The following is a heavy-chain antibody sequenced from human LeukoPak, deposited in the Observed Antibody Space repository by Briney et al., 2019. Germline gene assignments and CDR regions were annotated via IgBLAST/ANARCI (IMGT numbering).Heavy chain of an antibody. CDR1: GFTFSSYS. Sequence: GGSLRLSCAASGFTFSSYSMNWVRQAPGKGLEWVSSISSSSSYIYYADSVKGRFTISRDNAKNSLYLQMNSLRAEDTAVYCCARVENGYYYDSSGYSFDYWGQGTLVTVSS. CDR2: ISSSSSYI. J-gene: IGHJ4*02. D-gene: IGHD3-22*01. V-gene: IGHV3-21*01. CDR3: ARVENGYYYDSSGYSFDY.